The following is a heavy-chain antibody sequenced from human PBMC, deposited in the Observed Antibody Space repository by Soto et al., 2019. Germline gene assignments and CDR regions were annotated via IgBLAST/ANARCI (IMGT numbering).Heavy chain of an antibody. Sequence: PGGSLRLSCAASGFTFSSYSMNWVRQAPGKGLEWVSYISSSSSTIYYADSVKGRFTISRDNAKNSLYLQMNSLRDEDTAVYYCARVEGSYYYYGMDVWGPGTTVTVSS. CDR3: ARVEGSYYYYGMDV. CDR1: GFTFSSYS. J-gene: IGHJ6*02. CDR2: ISSSSSTI. V-gene: IGHV3-48*02. D-gene: IGHD1-1*01.